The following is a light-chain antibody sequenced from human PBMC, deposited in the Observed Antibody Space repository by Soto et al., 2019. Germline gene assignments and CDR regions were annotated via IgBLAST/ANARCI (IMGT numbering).Light chain of an antibody. CDR2: TTN. CDR1: SYNIGTSS. J-gene: IGLJ1*01. CDR3: AAWDDSLNGHV. V-gene: IGLV1-44*01. Sequence: QSVLTQPHSASGTPGQRATISCSGKSYNIGTSSVHWFQQLPGTAPKLLISTTNQRPSGVPERFSGSKSGTSASLAISGLQSEDEADYYCAAWDDSLNGHVFGTGTKVTVL.